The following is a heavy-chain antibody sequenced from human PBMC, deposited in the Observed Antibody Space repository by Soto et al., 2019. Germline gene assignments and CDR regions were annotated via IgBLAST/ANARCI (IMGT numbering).Heavy chain of an antibody. Sequence: QVQLLQSGAEVKKPGASVKVSCKASGYTFTSYGISWVRQAPGQGLEWMGWISAYNGNTNYAQKLQGRVTMTTDTSTSTAYMELRSLRSDDTAVYYCARVAGLLGTNGVCYGCGDYWGQGTLVTVSS. CDR1: GYTFTSYG. D-gene: IGHD2-8*01. J-gene: IGHJ4*02. CDR2: ISAYNGNT. V-gene: IGHV1-18*01. CDR3: ARVAGLLGTNGVCYGCGDY.